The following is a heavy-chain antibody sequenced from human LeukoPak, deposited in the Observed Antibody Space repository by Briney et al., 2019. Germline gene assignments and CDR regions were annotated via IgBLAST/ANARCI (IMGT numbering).Heavy chain of an antibody. CDR2: ISSSSTI. D-gene: IGHD3-3*01. J-gene: IGHJ4*02. Sequence: GGSLRLSCAASGFTFSSYSMNWVRQAPGKGLEWVSYISSSSTIYYADSVKGRFTISRDNAKNSLYLQMNSLRAEDTAVYYCARYDFWSGLPIDYWGQGTLVTVSS. CDR3: ARYDFWSGLPIDY. V-gene: IGHV3-48*01. CDR1: GFTFSSYS.